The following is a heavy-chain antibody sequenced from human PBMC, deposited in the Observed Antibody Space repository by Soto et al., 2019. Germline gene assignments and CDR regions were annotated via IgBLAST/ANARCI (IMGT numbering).Heavy chain of an antibody. CDR3: TIPRGDPQLHGLDY. J-gene: IGHJ4*02. CDR1: GYSISSSNW. V-gene: IGHV4-28*01. CDR2: IYYSGST. D-gene: IGHD2-21*01. Sequence: SETLSLTCAVSGYSISSSNWWGWIRQPPGKGLEWIGYIYYSGSTYYNPSLKSRVTMSVDTSKNQFSLKLNSVTAVDTAVYYCTIPRGDPQLHGLDYWAPGTLVTVSS.